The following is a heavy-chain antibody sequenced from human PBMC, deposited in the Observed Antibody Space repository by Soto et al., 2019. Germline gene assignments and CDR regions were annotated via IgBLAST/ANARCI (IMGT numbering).Heavy chain of an antibody. CDR3: ARVRYYDSSGPFDY. Sequence: WGARRVSCESSGFTVSSNCMIWVRQAPGKGLEWVSVIYSGGSTYYADSVKGRITISRDNSKNTLYLQMNSLRAEDTAVYYCARVRYYDSSGPFDYWGQGNLVTVS. V-gene: IGHV3-53*01. J-gene: IGHJ4*02. CDR2: IYSGGST. D-gene: IGHD3-22*01. CDR1: GFTVSSNC.